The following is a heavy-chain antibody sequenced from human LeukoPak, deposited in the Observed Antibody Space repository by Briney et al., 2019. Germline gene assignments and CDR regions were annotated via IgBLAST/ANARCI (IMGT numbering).Heavy chain of an antibody. CDR2: IKQDGSEK. CDR1: GFTFSHYW. Sequence: PGGSLRLSCEASGFTFSHYWMSWVRQAPGKGLEWVAYIKQDGSEKEYADSVKGRFTISRDNAKDSLFLQLNSLRAEDTAVYFCARNDWGLGSFWYFTLWGRGTLVTVSS. J-gene: IGHJ2*01. D-gene: IGHD7-27*01. CDR3: ARNDWGLGSFWYFTL. V-gene: IGHV3-7*01.